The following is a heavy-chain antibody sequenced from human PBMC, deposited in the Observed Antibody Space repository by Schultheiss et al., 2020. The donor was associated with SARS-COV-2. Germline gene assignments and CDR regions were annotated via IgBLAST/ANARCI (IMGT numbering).Heavy chain of an antibody. CDR2: IYYSGST. V-gene: IGHV4-59*01. J-gene: IGHJ4*02. Sequence: GSLRLSCTVSGGSISSYYWSWIRQHPGKGLEWIGYIYYSGSTNYNPSLKSRVSISVDTSKNQFSLRLSSVIAADTAVYYCARVPQGGGYYDYWGQGTLVTVSS. CDR3: ARVPQGGGYYDY. CDR1: GGSISSYY. D-gene: IGHD2-15*01.